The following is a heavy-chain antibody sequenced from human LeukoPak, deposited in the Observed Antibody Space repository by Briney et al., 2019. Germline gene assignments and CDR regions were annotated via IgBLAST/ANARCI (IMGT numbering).Heavy chain of an antibody. D-gene: IGHD3-9*01. V-gene: IGHV1-2*02. J-gene: IGHJ3*02. Sequence: ASVKVSCKASGYTFTGYYMHWVRQAPGQELEWMGWINPNSGGTNYAQKFQGRVTMTRDTSISTAYMELSRLRSDDTAVYYCARDGALYDILTGYSTDAFDIWGQGTMVTVSS. CDR1: GYTFTGYY. CDR3: ARDGALYDILTGYSTDAFDI. CDR2: INPNSGGT.